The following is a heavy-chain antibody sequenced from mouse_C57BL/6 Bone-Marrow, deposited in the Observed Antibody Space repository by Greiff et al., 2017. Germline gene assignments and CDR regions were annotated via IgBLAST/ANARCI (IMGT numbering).Heavy chain of an antibody. CDR3: AIYYYGSTFAY. V-gene: IGHV1-76*01. CDR1: GYTFTDYC. CDR2: IYPGGGNT. Sequence: QVQLQQSGAELVRPGASVKLSCKASGYTFTDYCINWVKQRPGQGLEWIARIYPGGGNTYYNEKFKGKATLTAEKSSSTAYMQLSSLTSEASAVYFCAIYYYGSTFAYWGQGTLVTVSA. J-gene: IGHJ3*01. D-gene: IGHD1-1*01.